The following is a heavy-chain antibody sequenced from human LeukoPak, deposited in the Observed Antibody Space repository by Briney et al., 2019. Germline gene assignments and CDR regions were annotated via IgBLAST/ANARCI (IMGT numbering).Heavy chain of an antibody. V-gene: IGHV3-21*05. CDR2: VGTGGDDI. J-gene: IGHJ4*02. CDR1: GYTSPGYS. D-gene: IGHD3-10*01. Sequence: GGSLRLSCAPSGYTSPGYSLNWVRRSPGKGREWISYVGTGGDDIYYADSVTGRFIISRDNAEKSVYLQMSSLRVEDTAVYYCVRGGRGRDDYFDYWGQGTQVTVSS. CDR3: VRGGRGRDDYFDY.